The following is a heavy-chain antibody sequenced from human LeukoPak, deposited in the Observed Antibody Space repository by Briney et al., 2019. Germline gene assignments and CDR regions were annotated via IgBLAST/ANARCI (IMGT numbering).Heavy chain of an antibody. CDR2: INPNSGDT. D-gene: IGHD3-10*01. Sequence: ASVKVSCKASTYTFTDNSIHWVRQAPGQGPQWMEWINPNSGDTHYARNFQDRVTMTRDTSVSTAYMELTSLRSDDTAMYYCARENSFGSGSYIFDSWGQGTLVTVSS. CDR1: TYTFTDNS. J-gene: IGHJ4*02. V-gene: IGHV1-2*02. CDR3: ARENSFGSGSYIFDS.